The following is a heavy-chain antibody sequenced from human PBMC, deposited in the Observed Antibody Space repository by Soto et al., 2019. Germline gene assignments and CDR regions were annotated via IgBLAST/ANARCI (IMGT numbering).Heavy chain of an antibody. J-gene: IGHJ5*02. D-gene: IGHD1-26*01. CDR2: ISAYNGNT. CDR3: ARDLVSGWELGQDWFDP. V-gene: IGHV1-18*01. CDR1: GYTFTSYG. Sequence: ASVKVSCKASGYTFTSYGISWVRQAPGQGLEWMGWISAYNGNTNYAQKLQGRVTMTTDTSTSTAYMELRSLRSDDTAVYYCARDLVSGWELGQDWFDPWGQGTLVTVSS.